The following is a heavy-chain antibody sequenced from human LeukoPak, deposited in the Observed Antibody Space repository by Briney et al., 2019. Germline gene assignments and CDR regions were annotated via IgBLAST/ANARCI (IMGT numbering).Heavy chain of an antibody. CDR1: GASIRSYY. D-gene: IGHD5-24*01. J-gene: IGHJ4*02. V-gene: IGHV4-59*08. Sequence: PSETLSLTCTVSGASIRSYYWSWIRQPPGKGLERIGYIYYTGSTNYNYNPSLKSRVTISVDTSKNQFSLKLSSVTAADTAVYYCARHGPRRDGYNYDYWGPGTLVTVSS. CDR3: ARHGPRRDGYNYDY. CDR2: IYYTGSTNY.